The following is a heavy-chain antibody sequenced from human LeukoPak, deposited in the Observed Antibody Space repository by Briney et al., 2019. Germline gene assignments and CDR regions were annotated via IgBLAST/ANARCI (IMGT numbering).Heavy chain of an antibody. V-gene: IGHV1-2*02. D-gene: IGHD3-10*01. CDR2: INPNSGGT. CDR1: GYTFTSYG. Sequence: ASVKVSCKASGYTFTSYGISWVRQAPGQGLEWMGWINPNSGGTNYAQKFQGRVTMTRDTSISTAYMELSRLRSDDTAVYYCARVWGLSGGYWGQGTMVTVSS. CDR3: ARVWGLSGGY. J-gene: IGHJ4*03.